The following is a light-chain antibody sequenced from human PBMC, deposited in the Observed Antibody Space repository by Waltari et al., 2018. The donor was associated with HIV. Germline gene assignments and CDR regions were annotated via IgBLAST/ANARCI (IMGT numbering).Light chain of an antibody. V-gene: IGLV3-21*02. Sequence: SYVLTQPPSVSVAPGQTARITCGGNNIGSKSVHWYQQKPGQAPLLVVYDDSDRPSGIPERFSGSNSENTAALTISRVEAGDEADYYCQVSDSNIDHFYVFGSGTKVTVL. CDR2: DDS. J-gene: IGLJ1*01. CDR3: QVSDSNIDHFYV. CDR1: NIGSKS.